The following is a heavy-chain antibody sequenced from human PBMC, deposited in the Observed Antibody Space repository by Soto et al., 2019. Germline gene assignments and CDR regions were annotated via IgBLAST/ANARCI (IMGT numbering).Heavy chain of an antibody. CDR3: ASNSSSSGAFDI. Sequence: GGSLRLSCAASGFTFSSYWMSWVRQAQGKGLEWVANIKQDGSEKYYVDSVKARFTISRDNAKNSLYLQMNSLRAEDTAVYYCASNSSSSGAFDIRSQGTMVTVSS. D-gene: IGHD6-6*01. V-gene: IGHV3-7*01. J-gene: IGHJ3*02. CDR1: GFTFSSYW. CDR2: IKQDGSEK.